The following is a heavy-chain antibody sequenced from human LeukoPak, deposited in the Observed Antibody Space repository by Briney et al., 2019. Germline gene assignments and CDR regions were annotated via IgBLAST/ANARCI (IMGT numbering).Heavy chain of an antibody. Sequence: GGSLSCSCSASGFIFSSYAMHWVRQAPGKGLDFVSGLSSEGGSLYYADSVKDRFTVSRANSKNTLNLQMSSLRPEDTAVYYCVKDLWYSNGWRHFHYWGQGTLVTVSS. D-gene: IGHD6-25*01. J-gene: IGHJ4*02. V-gene: IGHV3-64D*09. CDR3: VKDLWYSNGWRHFHY. CDR2: LSSEGGSL. CDR1: GFIFSSYA.